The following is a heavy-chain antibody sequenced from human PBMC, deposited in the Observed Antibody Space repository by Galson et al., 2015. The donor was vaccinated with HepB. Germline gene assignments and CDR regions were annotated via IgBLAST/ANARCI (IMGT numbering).Heavy chain of an antibody. CDR1: GFSVDSRP. J-gene: IGHJ4*02. CDR2: ISNNAGKT. Sequence: SLRLSCAVSGFSVDSRPVSWVRQAPGKSLEWLSSISNNAGKTYYAGSVRGRFTISRDESTNSVFLQMDSLRADDTAVYYCAKDHPSSGWPAFDYWSQGALVIVSS. V-gene: IGHV3-23*01. D-gene: IGHD6-19*01. CDR3: AKDHPSSGWPAFDY.